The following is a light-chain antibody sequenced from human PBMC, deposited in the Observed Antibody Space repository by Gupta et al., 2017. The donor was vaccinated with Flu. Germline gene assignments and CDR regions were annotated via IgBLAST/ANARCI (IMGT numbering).Light chain of an antibody. CDR1: QSVGSNY. CDR2: GAS. Sequence: GTLSLSPGERATLSCRASQSVGSNYLVWYQQKPGQAPRLLIYGASSRATGIPDRFSGSGSGTDFTLTISSLEPEDFAVYYCQQYDNTHWTFGQGTKVEIK. V-gene: IGKV3-20*01. CDR3: QQYDNTHWT. J-gene: IGKJ1*01.